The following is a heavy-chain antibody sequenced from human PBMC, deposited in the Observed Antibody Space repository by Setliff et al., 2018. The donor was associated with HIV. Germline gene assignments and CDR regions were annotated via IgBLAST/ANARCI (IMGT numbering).Heavy chain of an antibody. CDR3: ATRSLGYCISTSCLNWLDP. Sequence: SETLSLTCTVSGGSISSSSSYWGWIRQPPGKGLEWIGSISYSESTYYNPSLKSRVTISVDTSKNQFSLKLSSVTAADTAVYYCATRSLGYCISTSCLNWLDPWGQGTLVTVS. J-gene: IGHJ5*02. CDR2: ISYSEST. V-gene: IGHV4-39*01. CDR1: GGSISSSSSY. D-gene: IGHD2-2*01.